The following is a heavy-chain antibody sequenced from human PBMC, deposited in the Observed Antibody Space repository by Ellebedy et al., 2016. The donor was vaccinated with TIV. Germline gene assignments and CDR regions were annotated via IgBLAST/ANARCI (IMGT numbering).Heavy chain of an antibody. D-gene: IGHD3-22*01. CDR3: AKGRGGGSDTSAPRYYFDY. CDR1: GFTFSSYA. Sequence: GESLKIPCAASGFTFSSYAMSWVRQAPGKGLEWVSTISSTGSRTYYADSVEGRFILSRDNSKKTLYLQMNSLRAEDTAVYYCAKGRGGGSDTSAPRYYFDYWGLGTLVTVSS. CDR2: ISSTGSRT. V-gene: IGHV3-23*01. J-gene: IGHJ4*02.